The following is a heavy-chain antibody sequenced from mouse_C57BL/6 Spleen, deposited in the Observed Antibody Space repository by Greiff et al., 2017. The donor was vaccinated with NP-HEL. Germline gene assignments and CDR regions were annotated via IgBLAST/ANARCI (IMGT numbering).Heavy chain of an antibody. V-gene: IGHV14-4*01. Sequence: EVQLQQSGAELVRPGASVKLSCTASGFNIKDDYMHWVKQRPEQGLEWIGWIDPENGDTEYASKFQGKATITADTSSNTAYLQLSSLTSEDTAVYYCTTGGPHYFDYWGQGTTLTVSS. CDR3: TTGGPHYFDY. CDR1: GFNIKDDY. CDR2: IDPENGDT. J-gene: IGHJ2*01.